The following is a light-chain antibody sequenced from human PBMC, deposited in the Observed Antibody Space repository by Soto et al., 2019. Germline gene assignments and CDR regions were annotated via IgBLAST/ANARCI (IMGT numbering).Light chain of an antibody. CDR3: QSYDSSLSAVV. CDR2: GST. J-gene: IGLJ2*01. Sequence: QSVLTQPPSVSGARGQRVTISCTGSSSNIGAGYDVHWYQQFPGTAPKLLLYGSTNRPSGVPDRFSGSKSGTSASLAIAGLQTEDEADYYCQSYDSSLSAVVFGGGTKVTVL. CDR1: SSNIGAGYD. V-gene: IGLV1-40*01.